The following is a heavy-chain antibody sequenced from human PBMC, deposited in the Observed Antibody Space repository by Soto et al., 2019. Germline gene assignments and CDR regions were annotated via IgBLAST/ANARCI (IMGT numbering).Heavy chain of an antibody. CDR2: ISGSGGST. D-gene: IGHD2-2*01. Sequence: GGSLRFSCAASGFTFSSYAMSWVRQAPGKGLEWVSAISGSGGSTYYADSVKGRFTISRDNSKNTLYLQMNSLRAEDTAVYYCAKGGYCSSTSCYGAAFDIWGQGTMVTVSS. V-gene: IGHV3-23*01. CDR1: GFTFSSYA. CDR3: AKGGYCSSTSCYGAAFDI. J-gene: IGHJ3*02.